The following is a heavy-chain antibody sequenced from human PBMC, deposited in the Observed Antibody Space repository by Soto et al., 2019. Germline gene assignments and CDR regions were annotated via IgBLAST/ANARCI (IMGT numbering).Heavy chain of an antibody. Sequence: ASVNVSCKVSGYTLPELSMHWVRQAPGKGREWMGGFDPEDGETIYAQKFQGRVTMTEDTSTATAYMELSSLRSEATAVYYCATDLLPYYVSSAGGALDYWDQGPLLTGSS. CDR1: GYTLPELS. CDR3: ATDLLPYYVSSAGGALDY. D-gene: IGHD3-22*01. V-gene: IGHV1-24*01. J-gene: IGHJ4*02. CDR2: FDPEDGET.